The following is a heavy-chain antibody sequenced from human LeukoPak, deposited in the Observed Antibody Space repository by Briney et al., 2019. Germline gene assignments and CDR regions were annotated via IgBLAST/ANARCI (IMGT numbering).Heavy chain of an antibody. CDR2: ISYDGSNK. D-gene: IGHD3-9*01. Sequence: GGSLRLSCAASGFTFSSYAMHWVRQAPGKGLEWVAVISYDGSNKYYADSVKGRFTISRDNSKNTLYLQMNSLRAEDTAVYYCARDGGAKAYFDWVLDYWGQGTLVTVSS. CDR1: GFTFSSYA. V-gene: IGHV3-30*04. J-gene: IGHJ4*02. CDR3: ARDGGAKAYFDWVLDY.